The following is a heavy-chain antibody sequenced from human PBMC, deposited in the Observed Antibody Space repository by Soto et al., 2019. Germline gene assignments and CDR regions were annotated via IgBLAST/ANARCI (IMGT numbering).Heavy chain of an antibody. V-gene: IGHV5-51*01. CDR3: ARNNDSGSYYGGFDY. CDR2: IYPGDSDT. J-gene: IGHJ4*02. D-gene: IGHD1-26*01. CDR1: GYTFTSYL. Sequence: XESLKLSYKGSGYTFTSYLIVLVRQMPGKGLEWMGIIYPGDSDTRYSPSFQGQVTISADKSISTAYLQWSSLKASDTAMYYCARNNDSGSYYGGFDYWGQGTLVTVPS.